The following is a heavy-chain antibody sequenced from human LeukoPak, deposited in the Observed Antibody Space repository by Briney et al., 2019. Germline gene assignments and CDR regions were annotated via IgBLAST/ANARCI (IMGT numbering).Heavy chain of an antibody. CDR1: GFTFSSYS. J-gene: IGHJ4*02. D-gene: IGHD3-22*01. V-gene: IGHV3-21*01. Sequence: PGGSLRLSCAASGFTFSSYSMNWVRQAPGKGLEWVSSISSSSSYIYYADSVKGRFTISRDNAKNSLYLQMNSLRAEDTAVYYCARDVNYYDSSGYYFDYWGQGTLVTVSS. CDR3: ARDVNYYDSSGYYFDY. CDR2: ISSSSSYI.